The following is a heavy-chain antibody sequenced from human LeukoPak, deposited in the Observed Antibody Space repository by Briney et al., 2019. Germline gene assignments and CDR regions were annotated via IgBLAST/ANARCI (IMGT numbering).Heavy chain of an antibody. CDR1: GASMNTHY. D-gene: IGHD5-18*01. CDR2: MLDTVTT. J-gene: IGHJ4*02. V-gene: IGHV4-59*11. CDR3: ATIKRGNIFGYFDF. Sequence: PSETLSLTCAVSGASMNTHYWSWIRQPPGKGLEWIGYMLDTVTTKDNPSLKSRFTLSADTSKNQLSLRLTSVTVADTAVYYCATIKRGNIFGYFDFWGQGIPVTVSS.